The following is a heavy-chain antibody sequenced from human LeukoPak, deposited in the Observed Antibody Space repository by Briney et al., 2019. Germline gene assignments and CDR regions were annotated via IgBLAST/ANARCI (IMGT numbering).Heavy chain of an antibody. D-gene: IGHD6-19*01. CDR3: ARLHSSVWPVDY. CDR2: TYYSGST. V-gene: IGHV4-59*01. Sequence: SETLSLTCTVSGSSFSSYYWSWIRQPPGKGLEWIGYTYYSGSTNYNPSLKSRVTMSVDTSKNQFSLKLSSVTAADTAVYYCARLHSSVWPVDYWGHGTLVTVSS. J-gene: IGHJ4*01. CDR1: GSSFSSYY.